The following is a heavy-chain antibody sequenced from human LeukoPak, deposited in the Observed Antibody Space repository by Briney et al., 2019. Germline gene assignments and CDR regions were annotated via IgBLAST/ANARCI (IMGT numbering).Heavy chain of an antibody. CDR1: GFPVSSNH. Sequence: GGSLRLSCAASGFPVSSNHMGWVRQAPGKGLEWVSVIFGGGKTSYAGSVQGRVTLSRDNSKNTLYLQMIRLRVEDTAVYYCAAWRGSSWFDYSGQGTLVTVSS. V-gene: IGHV3-53*01. CDR2: IFGGGKT. CDR3: AAWRGSSWFDY. D-gene: IGHD6-13*01. J-gene: IGHJ4*02.